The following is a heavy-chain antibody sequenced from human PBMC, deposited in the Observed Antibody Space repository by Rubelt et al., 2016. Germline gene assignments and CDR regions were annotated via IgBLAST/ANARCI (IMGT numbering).Heavy chain of an antibody. V-gene: IGHV4-39*01. CDR3: ARRNYDSSGYFDY. D-gene: IGHD3-22*01. CDR1: GGSISSSNYY. Sequence: QLQLQESGPGLVKPSETLSLTCTVSGGSISSSNYYWGWIRQPPGKGLEWIGSILYSGSTYYTPALKGRVTISVDTSKNHVALKLSAVTAADTAVYYCARRNYDSSGYFDYWGQGALVTVSS. J-gene: IGHJ4*02. CDR2: ILYSGST.